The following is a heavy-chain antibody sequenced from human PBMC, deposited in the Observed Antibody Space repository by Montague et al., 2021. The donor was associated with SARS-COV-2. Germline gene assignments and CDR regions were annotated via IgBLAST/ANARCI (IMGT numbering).Heavy chain of an antibody. D-gene: IGHD5-12*01. CDR1: GFSFGSYW. Sequence: SLRLSCAASGFSFGSYWMKWVRQAPGKGLEWVANINQDGSRIHYVDSVKGRFTISKDNAQNSLHLQMNSLRVEDTAIYFCVRGRNGYNDGESDYWGQGTPVTVSS. V-gene: IGHV3-7*03. J-gene: IGHJ4*02. CDR2: INQDGSRI. CDR3: VRGRNGYNDGESDY.